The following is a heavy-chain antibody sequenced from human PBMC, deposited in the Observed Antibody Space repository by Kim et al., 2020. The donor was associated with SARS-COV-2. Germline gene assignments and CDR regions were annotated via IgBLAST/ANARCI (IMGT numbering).Heavy chain of an antibody. CDR2: IYSGDET. CDR3: AKSGMAMAGQGVAFDI. J-gene: IGHJ3*02. D-gene: IGHD6-19*01. V-gene: IGHV3-53*01. CDR1: GFTVYNNY. Sequence: GGSLRLSCAASGFTVYNNYMNWVRQAPGKGLEWVSVIYSGDETYYADSVKGRFTISRDDSKNTLFLHMSSLRADDTALYYCAKSGMAMAGQGVAFDIWGRGTMVTVSS.